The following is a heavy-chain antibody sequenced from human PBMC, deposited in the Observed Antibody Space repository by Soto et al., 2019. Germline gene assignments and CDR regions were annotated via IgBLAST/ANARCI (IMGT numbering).Heavy chain of an antibody. J-gene: IGHJ5*02. CDR2: INPSGGST. CDR1: GYTFTSYY. Sequence: GASVKVSCKASGYTFTSYYMHWVRQAPGQGLEWMGIINPSGGSTSYAQKFQGRVTMTRDTSTSTVYMELSSLRPEDTAVYYCARGTIAVAGTGWFDPWGQGTLVTVSS. V-gene: IGHV1-46*03. D-gene: IGHD6-19*01. CDR3: ARGTIAVAGTGWFDP.